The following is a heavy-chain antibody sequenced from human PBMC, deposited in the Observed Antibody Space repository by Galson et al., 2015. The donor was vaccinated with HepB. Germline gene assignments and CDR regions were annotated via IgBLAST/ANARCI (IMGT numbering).Heavy chain of an antibody. CDR3: ARDRDIVVVPAATPGGYYYMDV. CDR1: GGTFSSYA. V-gene: IGHV1-69*10. D-gene: IGHD2-2*01. J-gene: IGHJ6*03. CDR2: IIPILGIA. Sequence: SVKVSCKASGGTFSSYAISWVRQAPGQGLEWMGGIIPILGIANYAQKFQGRVTITADKSTSTAYMELSSLRSEDTAVYYCARDRDIVVVPAATPGGYYYMDVWGKGT.